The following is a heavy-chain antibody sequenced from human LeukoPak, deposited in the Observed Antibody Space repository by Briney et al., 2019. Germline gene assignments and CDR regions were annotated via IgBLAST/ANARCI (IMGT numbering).Heavy chain of an antibody. V-gene: IGHV1-58*02. D-gene: IGHD2-2*02. CDR3: AAEITDCSSTSCYMGEDY. CDR2: IVVGSGNT. Sequence: GASVKVSCKASGLTFTSSAMQWVRQARGQRLECIGWIVVGSGNTNYAQKFQERVTITRDMSTSTAYMELSSLRSEDTAVYYCAAEITDCSSTSCYMGEDYWGQGTLVTVSS. CDR1: GLTFTSSA. J-gene: IGHJ4*02.